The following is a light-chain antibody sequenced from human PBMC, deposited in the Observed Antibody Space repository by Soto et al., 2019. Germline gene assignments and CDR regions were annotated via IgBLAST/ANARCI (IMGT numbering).Light chain of an antibody. V-gene: IGLV1-40*01. CDR3: QSYDSSLSGWV. CDR2: GNS. J-gene: IGLJ3*02. Sequence: QSVLTQPPSVSGAPGQRVTISCTGSNSNIGAGYDVHWYQQLPGTAPKLLIYGNSNRPSGVPDRFSGSKSGTSASLAITGLQAEDEADYYGQSYDSSLSGWVFGGGTKVTVL. CDR1: NSNIGAGYD.